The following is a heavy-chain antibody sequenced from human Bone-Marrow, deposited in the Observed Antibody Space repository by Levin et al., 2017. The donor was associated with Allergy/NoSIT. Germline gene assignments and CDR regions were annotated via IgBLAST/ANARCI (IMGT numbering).Heavy chain of an antibody. CDR3: TRWETGPQDYFDY. V-gene: IGHV3-21*01. D-gene: IGHD1-26*01. CDR1: GFTFSSYS. J-gene: IGHJ4*02. CDR2: ISGSGSYI. Sequence: AGGSLRLSCAASGFTFSSYSMSWVRQAPGKGLEWVSSISGSGSYIDYADSVKGRFTISRDNAKNSLYLQMNSLRAEDTAVYYCTRWETGPQDYFDYWGQGTLVTVSS.